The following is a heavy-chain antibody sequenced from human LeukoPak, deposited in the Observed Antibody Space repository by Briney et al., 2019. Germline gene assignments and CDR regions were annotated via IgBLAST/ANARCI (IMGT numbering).Heavy chain of an antibody. J-gene: IGHJ5*02. CDR3: ARSRTKSIAVAGTHWFDP. V-gene: IGHV4-61*02. D-gene: IGHD6-19*01. CDR1: GGSISSGSYY. CDR2: IYTSGST. Sequence: SQTLSLTCTVSGGSISSGSYYWSWIRQPAGKGLEWIGRIYTSGSTNYNPSLKSRVTISVDTSKNQFSLKLSSVTAADTAVYYCARSRTKSIAVAGTHWFDPWGQGTLVTVSS.